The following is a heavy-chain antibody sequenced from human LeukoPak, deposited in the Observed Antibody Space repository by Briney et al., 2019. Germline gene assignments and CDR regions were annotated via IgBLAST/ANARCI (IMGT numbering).Heavy chain of an antibody. CDR3: ARSPPDYSGSYYGVDY. Sequence: GGSLRLSCGASGFTFSSYSMNWVRQAPGKGLEWVAVIWYDGSNEYYADSVKGRFTISRDNSKNTLYLQMNSLRAEDTAVYYCARSPPDYSGSYYGVDYWGQGTLVTVSS. J-gene: IGHJ4*02. CDR1: GFTFSSYS. CDR2: IWYDGSNE. D-gene: IGHD1-26*01. V-gene: IGHV3-33*08.